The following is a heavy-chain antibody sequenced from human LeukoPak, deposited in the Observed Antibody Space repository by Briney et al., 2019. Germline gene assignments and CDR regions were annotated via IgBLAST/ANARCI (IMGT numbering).Heavy chain of an antibody. CDR1: GYSFTSYW. CDR2: IYPGDSDT. Sequence: GESLKISCKASGYSFTSYWIGWVRQMPGKGLEWMGIIYPGDSDTRYSPSFQGQVTISADKSISTAYLQWSSLKASDTAMYYCARLYQLLSGAFDIWGQGTMVTVSS. V-gene: IGHV5-51*01. CDR3: ARLYQLLSGAFDI. D-gene: IGHD2-2*01. J-gene: IGHJ3*02.